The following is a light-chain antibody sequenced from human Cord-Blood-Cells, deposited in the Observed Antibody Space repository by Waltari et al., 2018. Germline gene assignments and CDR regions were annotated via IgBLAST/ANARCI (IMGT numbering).Light chain of an antibody. Sequence: QSALTQPASVSGSPGQSITISCTGTSSAVGGYNYVSWYQQHPGKAPKLMIYDVSKRPSGVSTRFSGSKSGNTASLTISGLQAEDEADYYCSSYTSSSTLVFGGGTKLTVL. J-gene: IGLJ2*01. V-gene: IGLV2-14*01. CDR1: SSAVGGYNY. CDR3: SSYTSSSTLV. CDR2: DVS.